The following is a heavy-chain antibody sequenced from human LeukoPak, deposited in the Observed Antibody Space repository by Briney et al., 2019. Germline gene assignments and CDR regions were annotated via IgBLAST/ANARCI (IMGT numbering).Heavy chain of an antibody. CDR1: GFTFSGFA. V-gene: IGHV3-33*08. Sequence: GGSLRLSCAASGFTFSGFAMNWVRQAPGKGLEWVAVIWYDGSNKYYADSVKGRFTISRDNSKNTLYLQMNSLRAEDTAVYYCARDLDRFTTTMVRGVTRYWGQGTLVTVSS. CDR2: IWYDGSNK. D-gene: IGHD3-10*01. CDR3: ARDLDRFTTTMVRGVTRY. J-gene: IGHJ4*02.